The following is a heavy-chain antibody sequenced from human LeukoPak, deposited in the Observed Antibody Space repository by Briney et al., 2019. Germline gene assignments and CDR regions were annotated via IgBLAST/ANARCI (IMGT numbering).Heavy chain of an antibody. V-gene: IGHV4-30-4*02. CDR2: IYYSGST. CDR1: GSSISSGDYY. Sequence: SDTLSLTCTVSGSSISSGDYYWSWIRQPPGKGLEWIGYIYYSGSTYYNPSLKSRVTISVDTSKNQFSLKLSSVTAADTAVYYCARGLIVVVPAAMRAYYYYGMDVWGQGTTVTVSS. D-gene: IGHD2-2*01. CDR3: ARGLIVVVPAAMRAYYYYGMDV. J-gene: IGHJ6*02.